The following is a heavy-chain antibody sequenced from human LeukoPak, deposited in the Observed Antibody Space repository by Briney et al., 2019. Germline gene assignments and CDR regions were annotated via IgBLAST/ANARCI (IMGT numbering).Heavy chain of an antibody. CDR2: ITPIFGTA. J-gene: IGHJ4*02. V-gene: IGHV1-69*05. D-gene: IGHD4-17*01. CDR1: GGTCTIYG. Sequence: GASLNLSCKASGGTCTIYGSSWERHAPGQGPGWMVGITPIFGTAKYAQNFQASVSSITDEFTTTANMELSRLRSDDTAVYYCAREMKTRGYGDYDQRGGYWGQGALVTVAS. CDR3: AREMKTRGYGDYDQRGGY.